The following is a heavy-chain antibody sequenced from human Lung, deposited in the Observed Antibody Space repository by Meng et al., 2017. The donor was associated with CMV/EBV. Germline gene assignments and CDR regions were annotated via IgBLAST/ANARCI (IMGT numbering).Heavy chain of an antibody. D-gene: IGHD2-21*02. Sequence: QVQLVQSGAEVKKPVASVKVSCKASGYTFTGYYMHWVRQAPGQGLEWMGWINPNSGGTNYAQKFQGRVTMTRDTSISTAYMELSRLRSDDTAVYYCVTYCGGDCYSGFDYWGQGTLVTVSA. CDR3: VTYCGGDCYSGFDY. V-gene: IGHV1-2*02. CDR2: INPNSGGT. J-gene: IGHJ4*02. CDR1: GYTFTGYY.